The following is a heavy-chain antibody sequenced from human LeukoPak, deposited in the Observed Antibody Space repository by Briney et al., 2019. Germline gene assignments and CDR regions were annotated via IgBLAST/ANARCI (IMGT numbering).Heavy chain of an antibody. V-gene: IGHV4-30-2*01. D-gene: IGHD2-21*02. CDR2: FHHTVGI. CDR1: GGSISHVAYS. J-gene: IGHJ3*02. CDR3: VRGGGLPNCGGYCPPDT. Sequence: SQTLSLTCPVSGGSISHVAYSWSWIRQPPGEGLEWIGLFHHTVGIDYKPSLKSRVTISGDRAKNQLSLTLTSVTAADTAVYYCVRGGGLPNCGGYCPPDTWGQGKMVIVSS.